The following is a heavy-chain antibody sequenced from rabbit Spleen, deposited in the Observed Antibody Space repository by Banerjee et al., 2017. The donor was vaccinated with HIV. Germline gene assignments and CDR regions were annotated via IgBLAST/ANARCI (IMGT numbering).Heavy chain of an antibody. J-gene: IGHJ4*01. CDR2: IYAGSSGRT. D-gene: IGHD2-1*01. CDR3: PRDVRNGGGDNSFDL. CDR1: GFSFSRSYY. Sequence: QSLEESGGDLVKPGASLTLTCTASGFSFSRSYYMCWVRQAPGKGLEWIACIYAGSSGRTVYASWAKGRFSISKTSSTTVTLQMTSLTAADTATYFCPRDVRNGGGDNSFDLWGPGTLVTVS. V-gene: IGHV1S40*01.